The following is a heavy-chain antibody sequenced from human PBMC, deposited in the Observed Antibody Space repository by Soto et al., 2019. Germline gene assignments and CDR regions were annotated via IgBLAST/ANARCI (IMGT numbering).Heavy chain of an antibody. D-gene: IGHD2-2*02. CDR3: ARDRRRSCSSTSCYIYYYGMDV. Sequence: ASVKVSCKASGYTFTGYYMHWVRQAPGQGLEWMGWINPNSGGTNYAQKFQGWVTMTRDTSISTAYMELSRLRSDDTAVYYCARDRRRSCSSTSCYIYYYGMDVWGQGTTVTVSS. V-gene: IGHV1-2*04. CDR2: INPNSGGT. CDR1: GYTFTGYY. J-gene: IGHJ6*02.